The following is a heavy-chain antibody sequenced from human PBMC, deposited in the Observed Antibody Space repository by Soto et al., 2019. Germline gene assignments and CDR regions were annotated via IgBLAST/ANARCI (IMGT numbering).Heavy chain of an antibody. J-gene: IGHJ6*02. Sequence: LRLSCAASGFTFSSYAMHWVRQAPGKGLEWVAVISYDGSNKYYADSVKGRFTISRDNSKNTLYLQMNSLRAEDTAVYYCAREASSMSYYYYGMDVWGQGTTVTVSS. V-gene: IGHV3-30-3*01. CDR1: GFTFSSYA. CDR2: ISYDGSNK. CDR3: AREASSMSYYYYGMDV. D-gene: IGHD3-22*01.